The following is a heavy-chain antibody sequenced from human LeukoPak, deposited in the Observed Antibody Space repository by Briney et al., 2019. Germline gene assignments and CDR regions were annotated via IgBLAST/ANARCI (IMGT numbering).Heavy chain of an antibody. V-gene: IGHV4-30-4*08. CDR1: GGSISSSSYY. CDR2: NLYSGST. Sequence: PSETLSLTCTLSGGSISSSSYYWGWIRQPPGKGLEWIGYNLYSGSTYYSPSLKGRISISIDTSKSQFSLKLTSVIAADTAVYYCARDGPPFDYWGQGTLVTVSS. CDR3: ARDGPPFDY. J-gene: IGHJ4*02.